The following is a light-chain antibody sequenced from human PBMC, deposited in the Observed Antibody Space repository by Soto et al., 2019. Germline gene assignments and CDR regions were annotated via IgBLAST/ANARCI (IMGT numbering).Light chain of an antibody. CDR2: GAS. CDR3: RQYGSSLWT. V-gene: IGKV3-20*01. J-gene: IGKJ1*01. Sequence: EIVLTQSPGTLSLSPVERATLSCRASQSVSSSYLAWYQQKPGQAPRLLIYGASSRATGIPDRFSGSGSGTDFTLTISRLEPEDFAVYYCRQYGSSLWTFGQGTKV. CDR1: QSVSSSY.